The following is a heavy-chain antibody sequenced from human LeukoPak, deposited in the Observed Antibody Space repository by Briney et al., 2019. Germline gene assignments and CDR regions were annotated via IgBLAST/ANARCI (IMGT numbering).Heavy chain of an antibody. Sequence: GGSLRLSCAASGFTFSGYSMNWVRQAPGKGLEWVSSISSSSSYIYYADSVKGRFTISRDNAKNSLYLQMNSLRAEDTAVYYCARDELRGAAAGYCRFGPWGQGTLVTVSS. V-gene: IGHV3-21*01. CDR3: ARDELRGAAAGYCRFGP. CDR1: GFTFSGYS. D-gene: IGHD6-13*01. J-gene: IGHJ5*02. CDR2: ISSSSSYI.